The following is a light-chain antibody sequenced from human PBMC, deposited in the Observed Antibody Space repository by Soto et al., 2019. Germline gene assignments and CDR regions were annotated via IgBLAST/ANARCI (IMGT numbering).Light chain of an antibody. CDR3: QQYYSYPIT. CDR1: QSISSS. V-gene: IGKV1-39*01. Sequence: DIQITQSPASLSASVVEKVTITCRASQSISSSLNWFQQKPGKAPKLLIYAASTLQSGVPSRFSGSGSGTDFTLTISCLQSEDFATYYCQQYYSYPITFGQGTRLEIK. J-gene: IGKJ5*01. CDR2: AAS.